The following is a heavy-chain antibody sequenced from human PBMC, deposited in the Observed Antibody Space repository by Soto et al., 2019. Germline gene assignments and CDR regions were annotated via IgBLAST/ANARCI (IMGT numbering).Heavy chain of an antibody. J-gene: IGHJ5*02. CDR2: IYYSGST. CDR1: GGSISSGGYY. CDR3: ARRADIRGFDP. Sequence: SETLSLTCTVSGGSISSGGYYWSWIRQHPGKGLEWIGYIYYSGSTYYNPSLKNRVTISVDTSKNQFSLKLSSVTAADTAVYYCARRADIRGFDPWGQGTLVTVS. V-gene: IGHV4-31*03. D-gene: IGHD2-15*01.